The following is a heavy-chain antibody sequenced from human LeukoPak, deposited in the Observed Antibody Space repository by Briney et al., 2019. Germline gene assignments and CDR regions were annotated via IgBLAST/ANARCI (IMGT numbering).Heavy chain of an antibody. V-gene: IGHV3-23*01. CDR3: ATDREGDPSAYYLV. CDR1: GFTFSGYA. D-gene: IGHD3-22*01. Sequence: GGSLRLSCAASGFTFSGYAMSWVRQAPGKGLEWVSTISDNGGRTYYADSVKGRFTISRDNSKNTLFLQMNSLRAEDSAVYYCATDREGDPSAYYLVGGQGTLITVSS. CDR2: ISDNGGRT. J-gene: IGHJ4*02.